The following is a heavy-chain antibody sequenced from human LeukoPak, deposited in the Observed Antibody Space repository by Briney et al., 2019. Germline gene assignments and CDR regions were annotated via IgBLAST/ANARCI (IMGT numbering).Heavy chain of an antibody. Sequence: GGSLRLSCAASGFSFSTYAMSWVRQAPGKGLEWVSTITGGGTYYADSVRGRFTISRDNAKNSLYLQMNSLRAEDTAVYYCARGLGYCSGGSCYVERGGFDPWGQGTLVTVSS. CDR1: GFSFSTYA. D-gene: IGHD2-15*01. J-gene: IGHJ5*02. V-gene: IGHV3-23*01. CDR2: ITGGGT. CDR3: ARGLGYCSGGSCYVERGGFDP.